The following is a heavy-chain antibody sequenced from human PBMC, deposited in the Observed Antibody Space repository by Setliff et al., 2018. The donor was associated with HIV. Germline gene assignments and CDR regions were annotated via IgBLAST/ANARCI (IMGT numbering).Heavy chain of an antibody. CDR3: AAVPWGHSSLIIDH. Sequence: LRLSCAASGLIFSSYEMNWVRRAPGKGLEWISFIGGHGSIIHYADSVKGRFTISRDNAKNSVYLQMHSLRVEDTAVYYCAAVPWGHSSLIIDHWGQGTPVTVSS. D-gene: IGHD3-16*01. V-gene: IGHV3-48*03. CDR2: IGGHGSII. CDR1: GLIFSSYE. J-gene: IGHJ4*02.